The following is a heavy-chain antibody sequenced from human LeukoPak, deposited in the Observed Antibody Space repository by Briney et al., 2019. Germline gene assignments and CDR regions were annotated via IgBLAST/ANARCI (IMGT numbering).Heavy chain of an antibody. CDR3: ARGYDVVVAATARFFDY. J-gene: IGHJ4*02. D-gene: IGHD2-15*01. CDR2: ISYDGSNK. V-gene: IGHV3-30-3*01. CDR1: GFTFSSYA. Sequence: GGSLRLSCAASGFTFSSYAMHWVRQAPGKGLEWVAVISYDGSNKYYADSVKGRFTISRDNSKNTLYLQMNSLRAEDTAVYYCARGYDVVVAATARFFDYWGQGTLVTVSS.